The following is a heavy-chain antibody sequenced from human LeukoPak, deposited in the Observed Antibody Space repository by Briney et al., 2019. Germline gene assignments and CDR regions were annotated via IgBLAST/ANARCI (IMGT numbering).Heavy chain of an antibody. D-gene: IGHD1-14*01. CDR3: ARGGWTTGMDY. Sequence: ASVKVSCKTSGYSFTSHGISWVGQAPGQGLEWMGWISGYNGNTNYAQKFQGRVTMTTDASTRTAHMEVRGLRSDDTAVYYCARGGWTTGMDYWGQGTLVTVSS. CDR1: GYSFTSHG. J-gene: IGHJ4*02. CDR2: ISGYNGNT. V-gene: IGHV1-18*01.